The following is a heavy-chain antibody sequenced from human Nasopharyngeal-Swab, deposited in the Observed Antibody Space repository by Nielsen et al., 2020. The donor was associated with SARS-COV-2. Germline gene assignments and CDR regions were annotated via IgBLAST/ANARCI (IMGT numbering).Heavy chain of an antibody. CDR2: INHSGNT. J-gene: IGHJ4*02. CDR1: GGSFSAYD. V-gene: IGHV4-34*01. Sequence: SETLSLTCAVYGGSFSAYDWSWIRQPPGKGLEWIGEINHSGNTNYNPSLKSRVTISLDTIKNQFSLKLSSVTAADTAVYYCARGVAGVSMIVVVLTGGSYHFDYWGQGTLVTVSS. D-gene: IGHD3-22*01. CDR3: ARGVAGVSMIVVVLTGGSYHFDY.